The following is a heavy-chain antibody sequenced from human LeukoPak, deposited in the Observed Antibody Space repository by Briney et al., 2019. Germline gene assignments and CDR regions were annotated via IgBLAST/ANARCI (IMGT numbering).Heavy chain of an antibody. J-gene: IGHJ5*02. CDR3: ARTHFDSLGWFDP. Sequence: SETLSLTCAVYGGSFSNYYWSWIRQPPGKGLEWIGEINHSGSNRYNPSLKSRVTISVDTSKNQFSLKLSSVTAADTALYFCARTHFDSLGWFDPWGQGIQVIVSS. CDR1: GGSFSNYY. CDR2: INHSGSN. D-gene: IGHD3-9*01. V-gene: IGHV4-34*01.